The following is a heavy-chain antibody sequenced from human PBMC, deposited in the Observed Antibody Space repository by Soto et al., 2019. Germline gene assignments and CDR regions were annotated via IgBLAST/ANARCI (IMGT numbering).Heavy chain of an antibody. D-gene: IGHD3-3*01. CDR3: ARGRSPRRFSEAYFDY. CDR1: GFTFSSYA. J-gene: IGHJ4*02. Sequence: GSLRLSCAASGFTFSSYAIICGGHSPFKWLEWVSVISGGGDNTYYADSVKGRFTISRDNSKNTLYLEMNSLRAEDSAVYYCARGRSPRRFSEAYFDYWGQGTLVTVSS. V-gene: IGHV3-23*01. CDR2: ISGGGDNT.